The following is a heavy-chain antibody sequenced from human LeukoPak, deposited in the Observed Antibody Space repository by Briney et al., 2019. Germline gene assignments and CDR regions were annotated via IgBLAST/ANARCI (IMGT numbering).Heavy chain of an antibody. V-gene: IGHV4-31*03. Sequence: SETLSLTCTVSGGSINSDGYYWSWIRQHPGKGLEWIGYIYYGGSTYYNPSLKSRVTISVDTSKNQFSLNLSSVTAADTAVYYCARGYSSSWSYFDYWGQGTLVTVSS. J-gene: IGHJ4*02. D-gene: IGHD6-13*01. CDR1: GGSINSDGYY. CDR2: IYYGGST. CDR3: ARGYSSSWSYFDY.